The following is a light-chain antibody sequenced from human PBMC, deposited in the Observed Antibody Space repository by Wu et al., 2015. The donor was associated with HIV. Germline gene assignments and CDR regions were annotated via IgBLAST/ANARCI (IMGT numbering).Light chain of an antibody. Sequence: DIVLMQSPGTLSLSPGERATLSCRASQSVTSSNLAWYQQKPGQPPRLLIYGASARATGIPDRFSGSGSGTDFTLTVSRLAPEDFAVYYCQHYGSSQWTFGQGTKVEVK. V-gene: IGKV3-20*01. CDR1: QSVTSSN. CDR3: QHYGSSQWT. J-gene: IGKJ1*01. CDR2: GAS.